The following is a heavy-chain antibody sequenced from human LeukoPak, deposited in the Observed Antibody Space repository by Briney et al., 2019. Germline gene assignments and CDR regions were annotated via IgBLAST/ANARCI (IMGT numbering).Heavy chain of an antibody. CDR3: AKTTVTSEEYFYYYMDV. CDR1: GYTFTSYG. D-gene: IGHD4-17*01. J-gene: IGHJ6*03. V-gene: IGHV1-18*01. Sequence: ASVKVSCKTSGYTFTSYGLSWVRQAPGQGLEWMGCIITYNGNTYYSQKLQGRVTMSTDTSTSTAYMELRSLRSDDTAVYYCAKTTVTSEEYFYYYMDVWGKGTTVTVSS. CDR2: IITYNGNT.